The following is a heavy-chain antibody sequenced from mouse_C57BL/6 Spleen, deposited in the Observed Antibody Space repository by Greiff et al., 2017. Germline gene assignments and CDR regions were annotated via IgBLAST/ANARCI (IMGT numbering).Heavy chain of an antibody. V-gene: IGHV1-22*01. D-gene: IGHD2-13*01. CDR3: ARLGIVDSCYFDV. CDR1: GYTFTDYN. J-gene: IGHJ1*03. Sequence: VQLQQSGPELVKPGASVKMSCKASGYTFTDYNMHWVKQSHGKSLEWIGYINPNNGGTSYNQKFKGKATLTVNKSSSTAYMELRSLTSEDSAVYYCARLGIVDSCYFDVCGTGTPLTVSS. CDR2: INPNNGGT.